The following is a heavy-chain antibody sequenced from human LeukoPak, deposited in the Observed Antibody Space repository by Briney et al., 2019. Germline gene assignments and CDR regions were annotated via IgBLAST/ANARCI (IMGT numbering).Heavy chain of an antibody. CDR3: AKGGATVTTIYYYYYMDV. Sequence: GGSLRLSFAASGFTFDDYGMSWVRQAPGKGLGLVSRINSDGSSTSYADSVKGRFAISRDNAKNKLYLQMNSLRAEDTAVYYCAKGGATVTTIYYYYYMDVWGKGTTVTVSS. V-gene: IGHV3-74*01. D-gene: IGHD4-17*01. CDR1: GFTFDDYG. CDR2: INSDGSST. J-gene: IGHJ6*03.